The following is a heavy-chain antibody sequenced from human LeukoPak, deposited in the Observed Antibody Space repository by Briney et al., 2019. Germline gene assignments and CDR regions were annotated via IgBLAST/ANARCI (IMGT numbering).Heavy chain of an antibody. CDR2: IYYSGST. D-gene: IGHD2-15*01. J-gene: IGHJ5*02. V-gene: IGHV4-59*01. CDR1: GGSISSYY. Sequence: PSETLSLTCTASGGSISSYYWSWIRQPPGKGLEWIGYIYYSGSTNYNPSLKSRVPISVDTSKNQFSLKLSSVTAADTAMYYCVSVGGRADWFDPWGEGTLVTVSS. CDR3: VSVGGRADWFDP.